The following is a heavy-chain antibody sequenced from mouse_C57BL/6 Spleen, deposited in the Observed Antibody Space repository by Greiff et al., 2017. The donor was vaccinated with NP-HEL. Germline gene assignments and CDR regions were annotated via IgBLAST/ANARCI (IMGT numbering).Heavy chain of an antibody. CDR2: IWSDGST. CDR3: ARHYYGSPYYFDY. V-gene: IGHV2-6-1*01. Sequence: VKLMESGPGLVAPSQSLSITCTVSGFSLTSYGVHWVRQPPGKGLEWLVVIWSDGSTTYNSALKSRLSISKDNSKSQVFLKMNSLQTDDTAMYYCARHYYGSPYYFDYWGQGTTLTVSS. D-gene: IGHD1-1*01. J-gene: IGHJ2*01. CDR1: GFSLTSYG.